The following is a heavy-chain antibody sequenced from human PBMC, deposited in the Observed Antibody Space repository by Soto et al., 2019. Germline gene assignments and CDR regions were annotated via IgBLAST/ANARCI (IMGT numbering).Heavy chain of an antibody. Sequence: GSLRLSCEASGFIFSSYEMNWVRQAPGKGLELVSSIMSSGDTLYYAESVSGRFTVSRDNAKNSLYLQMNSLRSEDTGVYYCAREYNYDAFYXWGQGTMVTVS. D-gene: IGHD1-1*01. CDR2: IMSSGDTL. CDR3: AREYNYDAFYX. V-gene: IGHV3-48*03. J-gene: IGHJ3*02. CDR1: GFIFSSYE.